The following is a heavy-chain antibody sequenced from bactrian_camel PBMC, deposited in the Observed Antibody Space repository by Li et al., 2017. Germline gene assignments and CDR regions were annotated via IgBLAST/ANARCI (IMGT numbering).Heavy chain of an antibody. CDR3: AADYSCEYIDYPFGY. J-gene: IGHJ6*01. Sequence: VQLVESGGGSVQAGGSLRLACAASGGPERYDCMGWYRQAPGNEKRAKVATIERDGRTTYADSVKGRFTISKDTSKYTLYLQVNDLKLEDTAMYYCAADYSCEYIDYPFGYWGQGTQVTVS. CDR1: GGPERYDC. V-gene: IGHV3S53*01. D-gene: IGHD2*01. CDR2: IERDGRT.